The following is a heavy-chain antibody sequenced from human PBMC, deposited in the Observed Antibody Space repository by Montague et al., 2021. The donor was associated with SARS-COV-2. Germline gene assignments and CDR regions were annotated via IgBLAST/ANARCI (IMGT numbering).Heavy chain of an antibody. J-gene: IGHJ6*02. CDR2: IWYDGSNK. Sequence: SLRLSCPASGFTFSSYAMHWVRQAPGKGLEWVAVIWYDGSNKYYADSVKGRFTISRDNSKNTLYLQMNSLRAEDTAVYYCAGMLVPYYGMDVWGQGTTVTVSS. V-gene: IGHV3-33*08. CDR1: GFTFSSYA. D-gene: IGHD6-13*01. CDR3: AGMLVPYYGMDV.